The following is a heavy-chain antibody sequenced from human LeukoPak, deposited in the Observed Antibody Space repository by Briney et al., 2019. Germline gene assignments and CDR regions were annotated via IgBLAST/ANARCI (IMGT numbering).Heavy chain of an antibody. CDR1: GYTFTGYY. CDR2: ISPNSGGA. Sequence: GASVKVSCNTSGYTFTGYYIHWVRQAPGQWLEWMGRISPNSGGANYAQKFQGRVTMTRDTSISTVYMELSRLRSDDTAVYYCAREAGEYWGQGTLDTVSS. V-gene: IGHV1-2*06. CDR3: AREAGEY. J-gene: IGHJ4*02.